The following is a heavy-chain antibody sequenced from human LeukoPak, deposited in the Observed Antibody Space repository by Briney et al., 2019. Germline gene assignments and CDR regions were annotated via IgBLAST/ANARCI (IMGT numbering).Heavy chain of an antibody. CDR1: GFTVNSYW. V-gene: IGHV3-74*01. CDR3: AREGYCSRTSCYPDY. J-gene: IGHJ4*02. CDR2: INTDGSTT. Sequence: GGSLRLSCAASGFTVNSYWMQWVRQAPGKGLVWVSRINTDGSTTRYADSVKGRFTISKDSAKNTLYLQMNSLRAEDTAFYYCAREGYCSRTSCYPDYWGQGALVTVSS. D-gene: IGHD2-2*01.